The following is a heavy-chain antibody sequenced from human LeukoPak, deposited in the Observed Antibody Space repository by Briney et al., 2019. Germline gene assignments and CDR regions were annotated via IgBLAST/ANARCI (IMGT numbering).Heavy chain of an antibody. J-gene: IGHJ4*02. V-gene: IGHV4-59*12. CDR2: IYYSGST. CDR3: ARESYGDYVKF. CDR1: GGSISSYY. D-gene: IGHD4-17*01. Sequence: SETLSLTCTVSGGSISSYYWSWIRQPPGKGLEWIGYIYYSGSTNSNPSLKSRVTISVDTSKNQFSLKLSSVTAADTAVYYCARESYGDYVKFWGQGTLVTVSS.